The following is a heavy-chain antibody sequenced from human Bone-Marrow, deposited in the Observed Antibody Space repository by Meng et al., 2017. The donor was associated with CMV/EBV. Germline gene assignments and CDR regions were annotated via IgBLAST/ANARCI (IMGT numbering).Heavy chain of an antibody. CDR3: AKSIVGATRGY. CDR2: IRSSSSYI. Sequence: GGSLRLSCAASGFTFSSYSMNWVRQAPGKGLEWVSSIRSSSSYIYYADSVKGRFTISRDNAKNSLYLQMNSLRAEDTAVYYCAKSIVGATRGYWGQGTLVTGSS. D-gene: IGHD1-26*01. J-gene: IGHJ4*02. CDR1: GFTFSSYS. V-gene: IGHV3-21*01.